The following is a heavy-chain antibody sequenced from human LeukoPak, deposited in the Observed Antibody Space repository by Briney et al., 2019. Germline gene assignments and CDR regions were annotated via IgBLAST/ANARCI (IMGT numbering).Heavy chain of an antibody. CDR1: GGSISSYY. V-gene: IGHV4-4*07. CDR3: ARGLAAAGRGNYFDY. Sequence: SETLSLTCTVSGGSISSYYWSWIRQPAGKGLEWIGRIYTSGSTNYNPSLKSRVTISVDTSKNQFSLKLSSVTAADTAVYYCARGLAAAGRGNYFDYWGQGTLVTVSS. J-gene: IGHJ4*02. D-gene: IGHD6-13*01. CDR2: IYTSGST.